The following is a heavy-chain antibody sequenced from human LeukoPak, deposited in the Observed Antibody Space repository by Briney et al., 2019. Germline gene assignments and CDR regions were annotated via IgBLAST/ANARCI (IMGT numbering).Heavy chain of an antibody. CDR2: IKQDGSVK. CDR3: ARRYFDS. Sequence: GGSLRLSCAASGFTFSDYWMHWVRQAPGKGLEWVANIKQDGSVKYYVDSVKGRFTISRDNAKNTLYLQMNSLRAEDTAVYYCARRYFDSWGQGTLVTVSS. CDR1: GFTFSDYW. V-gene: IGHV3-7*03. J-gene: IGHJ4*02.